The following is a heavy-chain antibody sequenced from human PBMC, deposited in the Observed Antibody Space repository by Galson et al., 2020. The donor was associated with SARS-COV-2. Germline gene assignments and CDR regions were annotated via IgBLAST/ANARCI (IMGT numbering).Heavy chain of an antibody. J-gene: IGHJ6*03. CDR2: IYYSGST. CDR1: GGSISSYY. V-gene: IGHV4-59*01. D-gene: IGHD2-2*01. CDR3: ARVPYCGYQLLYLDV. Sequence: SETLSLTCTVSGGSISSYYWSWIRQPPGKGLEWIGYIYYSGSTNYNPSPKSRVTISVDTSKNQFSLKLSSVTAADTAVYYCARVPYCGYQLLYLDVWGKGTTVTVSS.